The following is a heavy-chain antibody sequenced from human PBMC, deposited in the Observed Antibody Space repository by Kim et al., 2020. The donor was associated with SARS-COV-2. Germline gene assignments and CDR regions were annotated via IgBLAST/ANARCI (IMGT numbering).Heavy chain of an antibody. CDR3: ARYSSSSTHFDY. CDR1: GGSISSSS. Sequence: SETLSLTCTVSGGSISSSSWSWIRQPPGKGLEWIGYFSKSGRTNYSPSLKGRVTFSVDTSKNQFSLNLSSVTAADTAVYYCARYSSSSTHFDYWGQGTL. CDR2: FSKSGRT. J-gene: IGHJ4*02. V-gene: IGHV4-59*13. D-gene: IGHD6-6*01.